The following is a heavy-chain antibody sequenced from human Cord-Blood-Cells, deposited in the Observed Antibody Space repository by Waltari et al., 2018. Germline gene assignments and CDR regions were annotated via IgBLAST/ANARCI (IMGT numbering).Heavy chain of an antibody. CDR2: IWYDGSNK. D-gene: IGHD1-7*01. CDR3: ARGRGITGTTDY. V-gene: IGHV3-33*01. CDR1: GFTFSSYG. Sequence: QVQLVESGGGVVQPGRSLRLSCAASGFTFSSYGMPWGRQAPGKGLEWVAVIWYDGSNKYYADSVKGRFTISRDNSKNTLYLQMNSLRAEDTAVYYCARGRGITGTTDYWGQGTLVTVSS. J-gene: IGHJ4*02.